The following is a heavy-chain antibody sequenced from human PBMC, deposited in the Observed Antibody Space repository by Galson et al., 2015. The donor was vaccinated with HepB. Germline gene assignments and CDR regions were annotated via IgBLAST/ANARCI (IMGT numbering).Heavy chain of an antibody. D-gene: IGHD3-10*01. Sequence: SLRLSCAASGFTFSSYGMHWVRQAPGKGLEWVAVIWYDGSNKYYADSVKGRFTISRDNSKNTLYLQMNSLRAEDTAVYYCARDLGYGSGSYYNFYLGDSTYDAFDIWGQGTMVTVSS. CDR1: GFTFSSYG. V-gene: IGHV3-33*01. CDR3: ARDLGYGSGSYYNFYLGDSTYDAFDI. CDR2: IWYDGSNK. J-gene: IGHJ3*02.